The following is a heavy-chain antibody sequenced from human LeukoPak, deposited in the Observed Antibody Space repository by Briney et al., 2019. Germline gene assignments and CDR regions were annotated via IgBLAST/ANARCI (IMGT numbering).Heavy chain of an antibody. J-gene: IGHJ6*03. CDR2: IRYDGSNK. Sequence: VGSLRLSCAASGFTFSSYGKHWVRQAPGKGLEWMAFIRYDGSNKYYADSVKGRFTISRDNSKNTLYLQMNSLRAEDTAVYYCAKGGDRYYYYYYMDVWGKRTTVTVSS. CDR3: AKGGDRYYYYYYMDV. CDR1: GFTFSSYG. V-gene: IGHV3-30*02. D-gene: IGHD7-27*01.